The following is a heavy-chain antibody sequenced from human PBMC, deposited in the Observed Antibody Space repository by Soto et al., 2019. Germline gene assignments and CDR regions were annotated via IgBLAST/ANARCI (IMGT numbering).Heavy chain of an antibody. Sequence: XGSLRLSCSASGFTLSSYSMNWVRQAPGKGLDWVSSISSSSSYIYYADPVKGRFTISRDNAKNSLYLQMNSLRAEDTAVYYCARGYDILTGFFDYWGQGTLVTVSS. CDR2: ISSSSSYI. J-gene: IGHJ4*02. D-gene: IGHD3-9*01. CDR3: ARGYDILTGFFDY. V-gene: IGHV3-21*01. CDR1: GFTLSSYS.